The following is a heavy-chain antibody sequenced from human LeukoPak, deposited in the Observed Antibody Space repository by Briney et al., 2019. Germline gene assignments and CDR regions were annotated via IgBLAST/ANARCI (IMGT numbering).Heavy chain of an antibody. J-gene: IGHJ4*02. CDR3: ARDRGRRQQLVPDY. V-gene: IGHV1-2*02. D-gene: IGHD6-13*01. CDR1: GYTFTGYY. CDR2: INPNSGGT. Sequence: GASVKVSCKASGYTFTGYYMHWVRQAPGQGLEWMGWINPNSGGTNYAQKFQGRVTMTRDTSISTAYMELSRLRSDDTAVYYCARDRGRRQQLVPDYWGQGTLVTVSS.